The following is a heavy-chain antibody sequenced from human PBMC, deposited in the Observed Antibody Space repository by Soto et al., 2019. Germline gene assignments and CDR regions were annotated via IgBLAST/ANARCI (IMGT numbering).Heavy chain of an antibody. J-gene: IGHJ4*02. Sequence: LRLSCAASGFTFNYYAMHWVRQAPGKGLEWVALISYGGSNKYYADSVKGRFTISRDNSENTLYLQMNSLGVEDTAVYYCARTPETGGYYHYFDYWGRGTLVTVSS. CDR2: ISYGGSNK. CDR1: GFTFNYYA. CDR3: ARTPETGGYYHYFDY. D-gene: IGHD3-22*01. V-gene: IGHV3-30-3*01.